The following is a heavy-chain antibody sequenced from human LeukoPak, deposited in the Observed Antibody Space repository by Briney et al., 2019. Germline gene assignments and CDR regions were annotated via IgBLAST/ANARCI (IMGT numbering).Heavy chain of an antibody. J-gene: IGHJ4*02. Sequence: SETLSLTCAVYGGSFSGYYWSWIRQPPGKGLEWIGEINHSGSTNYNPSLKSRVTMSVDTSKNQFSLKLSSVTAADTAVYYCARILRGVVRYFDWSWAFDYWGQGTLVTVSS. V-gene: IGHV4-34*01. CDR2: INHSGST. CDR1: GGSFSGYY. CDR3: ARILRGVVRYFDWSWAFDY. D-gene: IGHD3-9*01.